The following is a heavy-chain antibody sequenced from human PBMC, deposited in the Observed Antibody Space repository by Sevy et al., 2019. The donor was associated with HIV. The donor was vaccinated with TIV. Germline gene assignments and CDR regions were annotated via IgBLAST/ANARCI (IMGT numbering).Heavy chain of an antibody. CDR1: GGSISSYF. D-gene: IGHD1-1*01. Sequence: SETLSLTCSVSGGSISSYFWTWVRQSPGKGLEWIGNIYFTGNTDYSPSLKSRVTLSLDTSKSQFSLTLKSVTTADTSIYFCARDSTTRPRVLDYWGQGTLVTVSS. V-gene: IGHV4-59*01. CDR3: ARDSTTRPRVLDY. CDR2: IYFTGNT. J-gene: IGHJ4*02.